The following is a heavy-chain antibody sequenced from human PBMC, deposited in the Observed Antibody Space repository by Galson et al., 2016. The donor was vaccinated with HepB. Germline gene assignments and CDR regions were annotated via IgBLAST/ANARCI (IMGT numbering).Heavy chain of an antibody. CDR3: ARGDIVGAIFDY. CDR2: ISSSSSYI. J-gene: IGHJ4*02. CDR1: GFTFSSYS. D-gene: IGHD1-26*01. V-gene: IGHV3-21*01. Sequence: SLRLSCAASGFTFSSYSMNWVRQAPGKGLEWVSSISSSSSYIYYADSVKGRFTLSRDNAKNSLYLQMNSLRAEDTAVYYCARGDIVGAIFDYWGQGTLVTGSS.